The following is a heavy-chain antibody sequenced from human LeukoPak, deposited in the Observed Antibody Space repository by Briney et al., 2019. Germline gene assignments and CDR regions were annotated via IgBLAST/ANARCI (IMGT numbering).Heavy chain of an antibody. CDR3: ARKRGGRGAALYYFDY. D-gene: IGHD6-25*01. V-gene: IGHV1-69*01. CDR1: GGTFSSYA. Sequence: SVKVSCKASGGTFSSYAISWVRQAPGQGLEWMGGIIPIFGTANYAQKFQGRVTITADESTSTAYMELSSLRSEDTAAYYCARKRGGRGAALYYFDYWGQGTLVTVSS. CDR2: IIPIFGTA. J-gene: IGHJ4*02.